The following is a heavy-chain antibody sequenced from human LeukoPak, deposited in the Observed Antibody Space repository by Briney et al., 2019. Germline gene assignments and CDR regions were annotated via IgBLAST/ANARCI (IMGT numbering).Heavy chain of an antibody. J-gene: IGHJ6*02. CDR1: GDSVSGNSAA. Sequence: SQTLSLTCAISGDSVSGNSAAWNWIRQSPSRGLEWLGRTYYRSKWYNDYAESVKSRIIINPDTSKNQFPLQLNSVTPEDTAVYYCARQYSSGWNYYYGLDVWGQGTKVTVSS. V-gene: IGHV6-1*01. CDR2: TYYRSKWYN. D-gene: IGHD6-19*01. CDR3: ARQYSSGWNYYYGLDV.